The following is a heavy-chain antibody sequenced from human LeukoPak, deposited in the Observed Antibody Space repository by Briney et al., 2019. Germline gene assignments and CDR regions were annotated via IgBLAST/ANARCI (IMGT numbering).Heavy chain of an antibody. CDR3: ATKRGYYYGSGSYPGRYYSDY. J-gene: IGHJ4*02. Sequence: ASVKVSCKASGYTFTGYAMHWVRQAPGQGLEWMGWINPNSGGTNYAQKFQGRVTMTRDTSISTAYMELNRLRSDDTAVYYCATKRGYYYGSGSYPGRYYSDYWGQGTLVTVSS. D-gene: IGHD3-10*01. CDR1: GYTFTGYA. CDR2: INPNSGGT. V-gene: IGHV1-2*02.